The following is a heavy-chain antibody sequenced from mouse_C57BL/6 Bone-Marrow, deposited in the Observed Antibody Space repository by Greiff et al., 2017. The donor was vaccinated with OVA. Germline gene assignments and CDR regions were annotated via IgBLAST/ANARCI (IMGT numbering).Heavy chain of an antibody. CDR2: IDPENGDT. J-gene: IGHJ3*01. D-gene: IGHD1-1*01. V-gene: IGHV14-4*01. CDR3: TTGGSFITKN. Sequence: EVQLQQSGAELVRPGASVKLSCTASGFNIKDDYMHWVKQRPEQGLEWIGWIDPENGDTEYASKFQGKATITADTSSNTAYLQLSSLTSEDTAVYYCTTGGSFITKNWGQGTLVTVSA. CDR1: GFNIKDDY.